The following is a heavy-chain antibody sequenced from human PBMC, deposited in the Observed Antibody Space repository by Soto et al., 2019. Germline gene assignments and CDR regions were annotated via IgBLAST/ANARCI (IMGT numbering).Heavy chain of an antibody. D-gene: IGHD7-27*01. CDR1: GFTFSDHY. CDR2: IRNKANSYTT. J-gene: IGHJ4*02. V-gene: IGHV3-72*01. CDR3: ARLGANAY. Sequence: EVQLVESGGGLVQPGGSLRLSCAASGFTFSDHYMDWVRQAPGKGLEWVGRIRNKANSYTTEYAASVKGRFTISRDDSKTSLFLQMNSLKTEDTAVYYCARLGANAYWGQGTLVTVSS.